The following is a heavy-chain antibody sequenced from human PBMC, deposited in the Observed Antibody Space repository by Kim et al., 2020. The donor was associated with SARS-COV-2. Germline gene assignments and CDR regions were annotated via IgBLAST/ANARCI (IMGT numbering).Heavy chain of an antibody. CDR1: GYSFTSYW. CDR3: ARCFCTGRSVHYYYGMDV. Sequence: GESLKISCKGSGYSFTSYWIGWVRQMPGKGLEWMGIIYPGDSDTRYSPSFQGQVTISADKSISTAYLQWSSLKASDTAMYYCARCFCTGRSVHYYYGMDVWGQGTTVTVSS. V-gene: IGHV5-51*01. CDR2: IYPGDSDT. J-gene: IGHJ6*02. D-gene: IGHD1-1*01.